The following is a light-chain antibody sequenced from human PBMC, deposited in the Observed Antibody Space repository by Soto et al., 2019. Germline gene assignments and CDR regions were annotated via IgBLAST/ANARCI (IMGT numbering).Light chain of an antibody. CDR3: MPALQTWLT. V-gene: IGKV2-28*01. CDR1: QSLLHSNGYNY. CDR2: LGS. Sequence: DIGMTQSPLSLPVTPGEPASISCRSSQSLLHSNGYNYLDWYLQKPGQSPQLLIYLGSNRASGVTERFSVRGSGTDFTLKISRVEAEDVGVYYGMPALQTWLTFGQGTKVEIK. J-gene: IGKJ1*01.